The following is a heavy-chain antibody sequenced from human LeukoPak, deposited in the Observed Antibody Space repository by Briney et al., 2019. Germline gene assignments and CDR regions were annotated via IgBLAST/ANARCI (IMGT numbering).Heavy chain of an antibody. CDR1: GYTLTELS. CDR2: FDPEGGET. Sequence: ASVKVSCKVSGYTLTELSMHWVRQAPGKGLEWMGGFDPEGGETIYAQKFQGRVTMTEDTSTDTAYMELSSLRSEDTAVYYCATDLQLLDAFDIWGQGTMVTVSS. D-gene: IGHD2-2*01. CDR3: ATDLQLLDAFDI. V-gene: IGHV1-24*01. J-gene: IGHJ3*02.